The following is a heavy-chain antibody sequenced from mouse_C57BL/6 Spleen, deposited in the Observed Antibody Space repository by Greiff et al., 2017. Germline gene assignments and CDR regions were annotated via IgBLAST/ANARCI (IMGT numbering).Heavy chain of an antibody. CDR2: ISSGGSYT. J-gene: IGHJ4*01. Sequence: EVQRVESGGDLVKPGGSLKLSCAASGFTFSSYGMSWVRQTPDKRLEWVATISSGGSYTYYPDSVKGRFTISRDNAKNTLYLQMSSLKSEDTAMYYCARRNSNGDAMDYWGQGTSVTVSS. V-gene: IGHV5-6*01. CDR1: GFTFSSYG. CDR3: ARRNSNGDAMDY. D-gene: IGHD2-5*01.